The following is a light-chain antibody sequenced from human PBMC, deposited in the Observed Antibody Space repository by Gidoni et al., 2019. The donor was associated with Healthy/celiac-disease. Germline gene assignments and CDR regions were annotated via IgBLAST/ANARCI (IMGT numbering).Light chain of an antibody. CDR3: QQRSNWPPLT. Sequence: EIALTQSPATLALSPGERATLSCRSSQSVSSYLAWYQQKPGQAPRLLIYEASNRATGSPARFSGSGSGTDFTLTISSLEPEDFAVYYCQQRSNWPPLTFGGGTKVEIK. CDR2: EAS. V-gene: IGKV3-11*01. CDR1: QSVSSY. J-gene: IGKJ4*01.